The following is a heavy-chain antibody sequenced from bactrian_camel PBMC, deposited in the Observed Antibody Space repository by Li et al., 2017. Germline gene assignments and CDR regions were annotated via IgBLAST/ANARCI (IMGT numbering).Heavy chain of an antibody. Sequence: HVQLVESGGGSVQAGGSLRLSCVYSGYTYKSGCMGWFRQAPGQEREAVASMYVGGDRLIYADSVKDRFTISRDNADNKMYLQMNSLKPEDSAVYYCAADLGWCGSRPLQREFRNWGQGTQVTVS. CDR2: MYVGGDRL. V-gene: IGHV3-2*01. D-gene: IGHD2*01. CDR1: GYTYKSGC. J-gene: IGHJ4*01. CDR3: AADLGWCGSRPLQREFRN.